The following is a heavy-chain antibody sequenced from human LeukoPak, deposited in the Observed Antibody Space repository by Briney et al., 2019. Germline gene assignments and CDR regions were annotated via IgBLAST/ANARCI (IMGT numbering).Heavy chain of an antibody. CDR2: IKSKTDGGTT. Sequence: PGGSLRLSCAASGFIFSNAWMNWVRQAPGKGLEWVGRIKSKTDGGTTDYAAPVKGRFTISRDDSKNTLYLQMNSLKTEDTAVYYCTTDLPSYDFWSGQWYYYGMDVWGQGTTVTVSS. CDR3: TTDLPSYDFWSGQWYYYGMDV. D-gene: IGHD3-3*01. J-gene: IGHJ6*02. CDR1: GFIFSNAW. V-gene: IGHV3-15*01.